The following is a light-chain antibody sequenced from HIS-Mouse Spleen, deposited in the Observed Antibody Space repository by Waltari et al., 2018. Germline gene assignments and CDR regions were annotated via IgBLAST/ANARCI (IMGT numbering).Light chain of an antibody. Sequence: QSVLTQPPSASGTPGQRVTISCSGSSSNIGSNYVYWYQQLPGPAPKLLIYRNNPGPSGVPDRFSCSKSGTSASLAISGLRSEDEADYYCAAWDDSLSGPVFGGGTKLTVL. CDR1: SSNIGSNY. J-gene: IGLJ3*02. CDR2: RNN. V-gene: IGLV1-47*01. CDR3: AAWDDSLSGPV.